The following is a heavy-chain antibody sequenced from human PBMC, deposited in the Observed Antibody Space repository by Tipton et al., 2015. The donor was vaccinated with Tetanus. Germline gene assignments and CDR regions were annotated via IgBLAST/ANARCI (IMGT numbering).Heavy chain of an antibody. Sequence: SGVIFRLYTMSWVCQAPGKGLEWVASISSGSAQIYYADSVEGRFTISRDNSKNSVYLQMSSLRADDTAVYYCARLEEYTYGFDLWGQGTMVTVSS. J-gene: IGHJ3*01. CDR1: GVIFRLYT. CDR3: ARLEEYTYGFDL. CDR2: ISSGSAQI. V-gene: IGHV3-21*01. D-gene: IGHD1-1*01.